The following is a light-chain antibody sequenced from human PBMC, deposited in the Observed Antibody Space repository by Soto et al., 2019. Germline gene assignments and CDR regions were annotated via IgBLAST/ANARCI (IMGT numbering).Light chain of an antibody. Sequence: SPATLSLSPGERATLSCRASQSVSSYLAWYQQKPGQAPRLLIYDASNRATGIPARFSGSGSGTDFTLTISSLEPEDFAVYYCQQRSNWPRGVTFGQGTRLEIK. CDR1: QSVSSY. V-gene: IGKV3-11*01. CDR3: QQRSNWPRGVT. J-gene: IGKJ5*01. CDR2: DAS.